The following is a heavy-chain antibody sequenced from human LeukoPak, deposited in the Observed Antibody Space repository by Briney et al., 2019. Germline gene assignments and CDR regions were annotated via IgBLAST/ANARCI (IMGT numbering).Heavy chain of an antibody. CDR1: GFTFSSYS. D-gene: IGHD3-22*01. V-gene: IGHV3-21*01. Sequence: GGSLRLSCAASGFTFSSYSMNWVRQAPGKGLEWVSSISSSSGYIYYADSVKGRFTISRDNAKNSLYLQMNSLRVEDTAVYYCARDPETYYYDSSGYYHDYWGQGTLVTVSS. CDR3: ARDPETYYYDSSGYYHDY. CDR2: ISSSSGYI. J-gene: IGHJ4*02.